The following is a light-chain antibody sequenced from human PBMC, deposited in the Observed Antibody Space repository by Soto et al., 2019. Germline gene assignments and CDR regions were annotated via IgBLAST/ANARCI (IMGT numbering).Light chain of an antibody. CDR1: SSDVGGYNY. CDR3: SSYPSSNTLV. J-gene: IGLJ2*01. V-gene: IGLV2-14*01. CDR2: DVS. Sequence: QSALIQPASVSGSPGQSITISCTGTSSDVGGYNYVSWYQQHPGKAPKLMIYDVSNRPSGVSNRFSGSKSGNTASLTISGLQAEDEADYYCSSYPSSNTLVFGGGTKLTVL.